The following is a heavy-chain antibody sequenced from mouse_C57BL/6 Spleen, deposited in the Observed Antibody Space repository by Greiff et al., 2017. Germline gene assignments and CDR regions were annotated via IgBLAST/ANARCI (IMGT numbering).Heavy chain of an antibody. CDR3: APCGNYAMDY. J-gene: IGHJ4*01. D-gene: IGHD1-1*02. CDR1: GYTFTSYW. CDR2: IDPSDSYT. V-gene: IGHV1-50*01. Sequence: QVQLQQPGAELVKPGASVKLSCKASGYTFTSYWMQWVKQRPGQGLEWIGKIDPSDSYTNYNQKFKGKATLTVDTSSSTAYMQLSSLTSEDSAVYYCAPCGNYAMDYWGQGTSVTVS.